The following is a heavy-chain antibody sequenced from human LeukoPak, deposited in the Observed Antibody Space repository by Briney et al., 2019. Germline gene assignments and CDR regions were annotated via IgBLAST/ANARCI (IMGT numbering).Heavy chain of an antibody. CDR1: GFTFSSYS. CDR3: ARDALEGCTNGVCYSTDDAFDI. D-gene: IGHD2-8*01. J-gene: IGHJ3*02. Sequence: GGSLRLSCAASGFTFSSYSMNWVRQAPGKGLEWVSSISSSSSYIYYADSVKGRFTISGDNAKNSLYLQMNSLRAEDTAVYYCARDALEGCTNGVCYSTDDAFDIWGQGTMVTVSS. CDR2: ISSSSSYI. V-gene: IGHV3-21*01.